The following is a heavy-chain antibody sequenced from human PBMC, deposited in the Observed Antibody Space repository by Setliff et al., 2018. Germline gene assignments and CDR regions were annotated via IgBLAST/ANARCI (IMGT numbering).Heavy chain of an antibody. CDR3: ARFAFSGGSCYLSSSDY. V-gene: IGHV3-53*01. J-gene: IGHJ4*02. CDR1: GVTVSAYD. D-gene: IGHD2-15*01. Sequence: GGSLRLSCAASGVTVSAYDMSWVRQAPGKGLEWVSLLDNDGSTYYSDSVKGRFTISRGTSKNTLYLQMNSLRAEDTAVYYCARFAFSGGSCYLSSSDYWGQGTLVTVSS. CDR2: LDNDGST.